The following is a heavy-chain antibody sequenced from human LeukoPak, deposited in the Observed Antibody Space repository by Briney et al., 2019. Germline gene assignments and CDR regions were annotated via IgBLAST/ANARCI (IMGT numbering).Heavy chain of an antibody. V-gene: IGHV1-18*01. D-gene: IGHD2-2*01. J-gene: IGHJ4*02. Sequence: GASVKVSCKASGYTFTTYGFSWVRQAPGQGLEWMGWISAYNGDTKYAQKFQGRVTLTTDTSTSTAYMELRSLRSDDTAVYYCARDDATRRVPAASRYWGQGTLVTVSS. CDR3: ARDDATRRVPAASRY. CDR2: ISAYNGDT. CDR1: GYTFTTYG.